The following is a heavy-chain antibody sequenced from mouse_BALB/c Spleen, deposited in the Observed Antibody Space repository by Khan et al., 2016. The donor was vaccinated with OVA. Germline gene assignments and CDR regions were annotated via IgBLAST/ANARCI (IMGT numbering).Heavy chain of an antibody. CDR1: GYTFTTYY. D-gene: IGHD2-4*01. CDR2: IYPGSFNT. Sequence: QVQLQQSGPELVKPGASVRISCKASGYTFTTYYIHWVKQRPGQGLEWIGWIYPGSFNTNYSEKFKGKATLTADKSSSTAYMQLSSLTSEDSAVSFYARDDYFLGDARDYWGQGTSVTVSS. J-gene: IGHJ4*01. V-gene: IGHV1S56*01. CDR3: ARDDYFLGDARDY.